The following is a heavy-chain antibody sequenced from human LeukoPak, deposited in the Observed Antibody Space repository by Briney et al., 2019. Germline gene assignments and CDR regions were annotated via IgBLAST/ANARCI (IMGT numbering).Heavy chain of an antibody. CDR3: ARRESSGWYADAFDI. CDR1: GGSISSYY. V-gene: IGHV4-59*08. D-gene: IGHD6-19*01. Sequence: PSETLSLTCTVSGGSISSYYWSWMRQPPGKGLEWIGYISYSGSTNYNPSLKSRVTISVDTSKNQFSLKLSSVTAADTAVYYCARRESSGWYADAFDIWGQGTMVTVSS. J-gene: IGHJ3*02. CDR2: ISYSGST.